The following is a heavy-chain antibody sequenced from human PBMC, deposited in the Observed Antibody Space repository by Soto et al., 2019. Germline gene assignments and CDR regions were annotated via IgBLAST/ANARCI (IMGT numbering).Heavy chain of an antibody. CDR2: ISGSGGST. CDR1: GITFSTYA. Sequence: GGSLRLSCAASGITFSTYAMSWVRQAPGKGLEWVSAISGSGGSTCYADSVKGRFTISRDKSKNTLYLQMTSLRAEDTALYYCAKSFSSNWYDYFDYWGQGSLVTVSS. J-gene: IGHJ4*02. D-gene: IGHD6-13*01. CDR3: AKSFSSNWYDYFDY. V-gene: IGHV3-23*01.